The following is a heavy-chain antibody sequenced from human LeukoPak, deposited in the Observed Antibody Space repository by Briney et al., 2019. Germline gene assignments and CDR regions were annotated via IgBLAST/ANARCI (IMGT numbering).Heavy chain of an antibody. CDR3: ARDKGMVRGVIVTNWFDP. J-gene: IGHJ5*02. CDR1: GFTFSDYY. Sequence: PGGSLRLSCAASGFTFSDYYMSWIRQAPGKGLEWVSYISSSGSTIYYADSVKGRFTISRDNAKNLLYLQMNSLRAEDTAVYYCARDKGMVRGVIVTNWFDPWGQGTLVTVSS. V-gene: IGHV3-11*04. CDR2: ISSSGSTI. D-gene: IGHD3-10*01.